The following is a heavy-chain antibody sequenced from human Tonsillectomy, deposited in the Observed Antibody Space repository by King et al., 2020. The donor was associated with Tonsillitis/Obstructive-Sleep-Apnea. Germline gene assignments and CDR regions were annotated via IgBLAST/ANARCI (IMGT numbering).Heavy chain of an antibody. Sequence: VQLVESGGGVVQPGRSLRLSCAASGFTFSSYAMHWVRQAPGKGLEWVAVISYDGSNKSYADSVKGRFTISRDNSKNTLYLQMNSLRAEDTAVYYCARDLSRAWPIYYYMDVWGKGTTVTVSS. D-gene: IGHD5-24*01. CDR3: ARDLSRAWPIYYYMDV. V-gene: IGHV3-30*01. CDR2: ISYDGSNK. CDR1: GFTFSSYA. J-gene: IGHJ6*03.